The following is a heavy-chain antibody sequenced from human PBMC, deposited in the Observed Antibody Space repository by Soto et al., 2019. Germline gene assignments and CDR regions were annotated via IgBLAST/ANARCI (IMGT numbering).Heavy chain of an antibody. CDR3: AKGERGFGVVEENAFDI. V-gene: IGHV3-30*18. CDR2: ISYDGSNK. Sequence: PGGSLRLSCAASGFTFSSYGMHWVRQAPGKGLEWVAVISYDGSNKYYADSVKGRFTISRDNSKNTLYLQMNSLRAEDTAVYYCAKGERGFGVVEENAFDIWGQGTMVTVSS. D-gene: IGHD3-3*01. J-gene: IGHJ3*02. CDR1: GFTFSSYG.